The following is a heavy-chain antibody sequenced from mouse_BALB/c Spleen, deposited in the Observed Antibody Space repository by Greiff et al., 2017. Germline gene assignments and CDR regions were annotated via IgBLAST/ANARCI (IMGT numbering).Heavy chain of an antibody. V-gene: IGHV7-3*02. Sequence: EVQLQESGGGLVQPGGSLRLSCATSGFTFTDYYMSWVRQPPGKALEWLGFIRNKANGYTTEYSASVKGRFTISRDNSQSILYLQMNTLRAEDSATYYCARENYAYWYFDVWGAGTTVTVSS. J-gene: IGHJ1*01. CDR3: ARENYAYWYFDV. CDR2: IRNKANGYTT. CDR1: GFTFTDYY. D-gene: IGHD1-1*01.